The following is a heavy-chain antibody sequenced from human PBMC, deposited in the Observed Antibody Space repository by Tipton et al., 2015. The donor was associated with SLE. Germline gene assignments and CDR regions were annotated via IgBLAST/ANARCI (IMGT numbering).Heavy chain of an antibody. V-gene: IGHV3-30*02. J-gene: IGHJ3*02. D-gene: IGHD1-26*01. CDR3: AKDRDSGSYPDAFDI. CDR2: IRYDGSNK. CDR1: GFTFSSYG. Sequence: SLRLSCAASGFTFSSYGMHWARQAPGKGLEWVAFIRYDGSNKYYADSVKGRFTISRDNSKNTLYLQMNSLRAEDTAVYYCAKDRDSGSYPDAFDIWGQGTMVTVSS.